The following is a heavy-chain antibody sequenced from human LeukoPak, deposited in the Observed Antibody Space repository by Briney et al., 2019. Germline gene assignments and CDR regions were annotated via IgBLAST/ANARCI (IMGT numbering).Heavy chain of an antibody. Sequence: PGGSLRLSCAASGFTFSNYAMSWVRQAPGKGLEWVSAISGSGGTTYYADSVKGRFTNSRDNSMYTLYLQMNSLRAEDTAVFYCARGDCSSTSCSSTPKNWFDPWGQGTLVSVSS. J-gene: IGHJ5*02. CDR2: ISGSGGTT. D-gene: IGHD2-2*01. CDR3: ARGDCSSTSCSSTPKNWFDP. V-gene: IGHV3-23*01. CDR1: GFTFSNYA.